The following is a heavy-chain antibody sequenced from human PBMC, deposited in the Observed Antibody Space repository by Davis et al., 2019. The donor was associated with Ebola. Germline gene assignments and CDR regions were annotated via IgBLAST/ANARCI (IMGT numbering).Heavy chain of an antibody. CDR3: ASGLLDWFDP. V-gene: IGHV4-61*01. D-gene: IGHD1-26*01. CDR1: GGSVSSGYYY. Sequence: SETLSLTCTVSGGSVSSGYYYWSWVRQPPGKGLEWIGYIYYSGSTKNNPSLKSRVTISVDTSKNQFSLKLSSVTAADTAVYYCASGLLDWFDPWGQGTLVTVSS. J-gene: IGHJ5*02. CDR2: IYYSGST.